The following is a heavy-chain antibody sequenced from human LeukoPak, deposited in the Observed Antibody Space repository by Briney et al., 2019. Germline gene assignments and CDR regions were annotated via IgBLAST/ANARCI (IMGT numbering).Heavy chain of an antibody. J-gene: IGHJ4*02. CDR1: GYTFTSYG. V-gene: IGHV1-18*01. CDR3: AREGLSSSWFGEFDY. Sequence: ASVTVSCKASGYTFTSYGISWVRQAPGQGLEWMGWISAYNGNTNYAQKLQGRVTMTTDTSTSTAYMELRSLRSDDTAVYYCAREGLSSSWFGEFDYWGQGTLVTVSS. CDR2: ISAYNGNT. D-gene: IGHD6-13*01.